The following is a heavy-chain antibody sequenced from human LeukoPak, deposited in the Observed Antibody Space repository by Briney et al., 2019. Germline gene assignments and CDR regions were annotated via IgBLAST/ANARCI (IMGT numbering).Heavy chain of an antibody. Sequence: GGSLRLSCAASGFTFSNYWMSWVRQAPGKGLEWVANIKRDGSEKYYVDSVKGRFTTSRDNAKNSLYLQMNSLRAADTAVYYCAPMAADTAMVGMDVWGQGTEVTVSS. J-gene: IGHJ6*02. CDR3: APMAADTAMVGMDV. CDR1: GFTFSNYW. V-gene: IGHV3-7*05. CDR2: IKRDGSEK. D-gene: IGHD5-18*01.